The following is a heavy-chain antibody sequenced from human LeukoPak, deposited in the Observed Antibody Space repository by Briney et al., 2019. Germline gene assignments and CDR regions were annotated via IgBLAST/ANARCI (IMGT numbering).Heavy chain of an antibody. CDR2: INHSGTT. CDR1: GGSFSGYY. Sequence: SEALSLTCAVYGGSFSGYYRSWIRQPPGKGLEWIGEINHSGTTNYNPSLKSRVTISVDTSKNQFSLNLSSVTAADTAVFYCARRGVYCSGTSCYWVFDYWGQGTLATVSS. CDR3: ARRGVYCSGTSCYWVFDY. J-gene: IGHJ4*02. D-gene: IGHD2-2*01. V-gene: IGHV4-34*01.